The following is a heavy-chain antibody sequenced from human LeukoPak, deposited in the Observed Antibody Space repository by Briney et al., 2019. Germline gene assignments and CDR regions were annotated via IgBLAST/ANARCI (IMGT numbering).Heavy chain of an antibody. D-gene: IGHD2-2*01. CDR3: AKGPLRGTAAAIDY. J-gene: IGHJ4*02. V-gene: IGHV3-30*18. CDR2: ISYGGRNI. Sequence: GGSLRLSCAASGFTFNNYGMHWVRQAPGKGLEWVAVISYGGRNIHYPDSVKGRFTISRDISTDTLWLQMDSLRTEDTAVYYCAKGPLRGTAAAIDYWGQGTLVTVSS. CDR1: GFTFNNYG.